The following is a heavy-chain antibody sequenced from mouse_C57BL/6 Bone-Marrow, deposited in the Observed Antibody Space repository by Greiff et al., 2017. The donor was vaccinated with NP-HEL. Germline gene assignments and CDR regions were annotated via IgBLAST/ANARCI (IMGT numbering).Heavy chain of an antibody. CDR2: ISSGGSYT. J-gene: IGHJ4*01. CDR3: ARRGLLLYYYAMDY. Sequence: EVMLVESGGDLVKPGGSLKLSCAASGFTFSSYGMSWVRQTPDKRLEWVATISSGGSYTYYPDSVKGRFTISRDNAKNTLYLQMSSLKYEDTAMYYCARRGLLLYYYAMDYWGQGTSVTVSS. D-gene: IGHD2-10*01. CDR1: GFTFSSYG. V-gene: IGHV5-6*02.